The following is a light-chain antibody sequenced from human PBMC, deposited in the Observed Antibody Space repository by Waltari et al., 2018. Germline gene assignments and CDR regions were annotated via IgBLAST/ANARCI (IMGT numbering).Light chain of an antibody. J-gene: IGKJ2*01. CDR3: QQLNSYPLVT. CDR2: AAS. Sequence: DIQLTQSPSFLSASVGDRVTIPCRASQGISSYLAWCQQKPGKAPKLLIYAASTLQSGVPSRFSGSGSGTEFTLTISSLQPEDFATYYCQQLNSYPLVTFGQGTKLEIK. CDR1: QGISSY. V-gene: IGKV1-9*01.